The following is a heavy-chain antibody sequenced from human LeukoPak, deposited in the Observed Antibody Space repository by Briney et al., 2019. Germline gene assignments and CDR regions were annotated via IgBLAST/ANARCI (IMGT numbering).Heavy chain of an antibody. J-gene: IGHJ5*02. V-gene: IGHV4-31*03. CDR1: GGSISSGGYY. CDR3: ARYARIAARLANNWSDP. Sequence: SETLSLTCTVSGGSISSGGYYWSWIRQHPRKGLEWIGYIYYSGSTYYNPSLKSRVTISVDTSKNQFSLKLSSVTAADTAVYYCARYARIAARLANNWSDPWGQGTLVTVSS. CDR2: IYYSGST. D-gene: IGHD6-6*01.